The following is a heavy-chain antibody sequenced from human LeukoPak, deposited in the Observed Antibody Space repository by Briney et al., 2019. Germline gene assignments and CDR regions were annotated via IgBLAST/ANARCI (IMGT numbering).Heavy chain of an antibody. D-gene: IGHD3-3*01. CDR3: ARDGGYYTTGYYMDV. J-gene: IGHJ6*03. CDR1: GFTFSSYA. Sequence: GGSLRLSCAASGFTFSSYAMSWVRQAPGKGLEWVSAISGSGGSTYYADSVKGRFTISRDNSKNILYLQMDSLRAEDTAVYYCARDGGYYTTGYYMDVCGKGTTVTVSS. CDR2: ISGSGGST. V-gene: IGHV3-23*01.